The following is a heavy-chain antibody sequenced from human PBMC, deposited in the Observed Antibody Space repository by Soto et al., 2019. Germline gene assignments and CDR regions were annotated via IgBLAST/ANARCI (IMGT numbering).Heavy chain of an antibody. CDR3: GRFGTSPNGNWFDP. CDR2: VYPSWST. V-gene: IGHV4-59*01. J-gene: IGHJ5*02. Sequence: SETLSLTCTVSGGSISSDYWNWIRQPPGKGLEWIGSVYPSWSTKYNPSLKSRVTISVDTPKTQLSRKLGSVTAAATAVIYLGRFGTSPNGNWFDPWGQGTLVTVSS. D-gene: IGHD3-10*01. CDR1: GGSISSDY.